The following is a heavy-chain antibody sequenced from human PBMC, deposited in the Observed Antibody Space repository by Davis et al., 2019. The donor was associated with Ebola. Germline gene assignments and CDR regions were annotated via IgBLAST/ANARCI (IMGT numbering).Heavy chain of an antibody. CDR1: GGSFSDYY. Sequence: SETLSLTCGVNGGSFSDYYWSWIRQPPGKGLEWIGEINHRGSTISVDTSKNQFSLKLSSVTAADTAVYYCARVEAYYGMDVWGKGTTVTVSS. CDR3: ARVEAYYGMDV. J-gene: IGHJ6*04. V-gene: IGHV4-34*01. CDR2: INHRG.